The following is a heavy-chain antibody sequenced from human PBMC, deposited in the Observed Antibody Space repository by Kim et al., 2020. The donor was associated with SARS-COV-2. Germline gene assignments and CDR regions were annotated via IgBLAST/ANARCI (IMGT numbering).Heavy chain of an antibody. V-gene: IGHV3-23*01. D-gene: IGHD3-3*01. CDR3: AKVNVYYDFWSGYSDY. Sequence: SVSGRFTISRAKSKDALYLRMNSLRAEDTAVYYCAKVNVYYDFWSGYSDYWGQGTLVTVSS. J-gene: IGHJ4*02.